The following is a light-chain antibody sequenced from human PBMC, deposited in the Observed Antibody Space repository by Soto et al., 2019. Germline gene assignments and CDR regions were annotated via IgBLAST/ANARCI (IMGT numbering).Light chain of an antibody. CDR3: AAWDDSLNGGV. J-gene: IGLJ1*01. CDR2: SNN. Sequence: QSVLTQPPSASGTPRQRVTISCSGSSSNIGSNTVNWYQQLPGTAPKLLIYSNNQRPSGVPDRFSGSKSGTSASLAISGLQSEDEADYYCAAWDDSLNGGVFGTGTKLTVL. V-gene: IGLV1-44*01. CDR1: SSNIGSNT.